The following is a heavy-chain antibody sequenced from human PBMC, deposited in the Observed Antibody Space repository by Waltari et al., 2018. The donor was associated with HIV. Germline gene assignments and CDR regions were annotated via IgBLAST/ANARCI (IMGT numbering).Heavy chain of an antibody. CDR1: GYTFIGYY. Sequence: QEQLVQSGTEVKKPGASVRVSCKASGYTFIGYYIHWVRQAPGQGLEWMGWLNPKSGATNYAQRLRGRVTFTRDTSVNTAYLDLTGLRIDDTATYFCHRPWDSDHWGSVNWGQGTLVIVSS. V-gene: IGHV1-2*02. D-gene: IGHD3-16*01. CDR2: LNPKSGAT. J-gene: IGHJ4*01. CDR3: HRPWDSDHWGSVN.